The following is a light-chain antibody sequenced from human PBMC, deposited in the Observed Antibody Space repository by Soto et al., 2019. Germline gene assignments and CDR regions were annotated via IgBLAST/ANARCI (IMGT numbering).Light chain of an antibody. Sequence: QSVLTQPPSVSGAPGQRVTISCTGSSSNIGTGYDVHWYQQLPGTAPKLLIYGNNNRPSGVSDRFSGSKSGTSASLAITGLQAEDEADYYCQSYDSSLNGVVFGGGTKLTVL. CDR1: SSNIGTGYD. CDR3: QSYDSSLNGVV. J-gene: IGLJ2*01. CDR2: GNN. V-gene: IGLV1-40*01.